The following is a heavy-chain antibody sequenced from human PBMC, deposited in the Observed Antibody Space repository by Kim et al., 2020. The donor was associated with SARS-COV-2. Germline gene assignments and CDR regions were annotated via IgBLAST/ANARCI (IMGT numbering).Heavy chain of an antibody. Sequence: ASVKVSCKASGYTFTNYAMHWVRQAPGQSLEWMGWINAGNGNTKYSQKFQGRVTITRDTPATTAYMELSSLRSEDTAIYYCASYCASTTCGEAGYWGQGTLVTVSS. J-gene: IGHJ4*02. CDR3: ASYCASTTCGEAGY. CDR2: INAGNGNT. CDR1: GYTFTNYA. V-gene: IGHV1-3*01. D-gene: IGHD2-2*01.